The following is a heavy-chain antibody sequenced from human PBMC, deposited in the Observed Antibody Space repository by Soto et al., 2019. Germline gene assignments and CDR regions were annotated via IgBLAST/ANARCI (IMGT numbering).Heavy chain of an antibody. Sequence: EVQLVESGGGLVQPGGSLRLSCAASGFPFSTYWMTWVRQAPGKGLEWVANIKEDGTEKYYVDSVKGRFTISRDNAENSLYLQMTSLRAEDTAVYYCARHHIFAEGAFDIWGQGTMVTVSS. J-gene: IGHJ3*02. CDR3: ARHHIFAEGAFDI. CDR2: IKEDGTEK. D-gene: IGHD3-3*02. V-gene: IGHV3-7*01. CDR1: GFPFSTYW.